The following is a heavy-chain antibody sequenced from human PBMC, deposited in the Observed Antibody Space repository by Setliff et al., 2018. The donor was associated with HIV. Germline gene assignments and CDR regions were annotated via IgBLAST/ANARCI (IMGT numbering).Heavy chain of an antibody. D-gene: IGHD6-13*01. J-gene: IGHJ5*01. CDR2: ISSSSAYI. Sequence: GGSLGLSCAASGFTFSSYSMNWVRQAPGKGLEWVSSISSSSAYIYYADSVKGRFTISKDNANNSLYLQVNSLRAENTAVYYCARDVGRIQVWYSSSQRFDWWGQGTLVTVSS. V-gene: IGHV3-21*01. CDR3: ARDVGRIQVWYSSSQRFDW. CDR1: GFTFSSYS.